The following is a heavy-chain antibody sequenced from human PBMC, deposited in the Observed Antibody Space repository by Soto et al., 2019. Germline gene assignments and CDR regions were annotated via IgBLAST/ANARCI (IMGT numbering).Heavy chain of an antibody. J-gene: IGHJ4*02. CDR1: GYTFTSYA. D-gene: IGHD6-19*01. V-gene: IGHV1-3*05. CDR3: ARSPGIAVADY. Sequence: QVQLVQSGAEEKKPGASVKVSCRASGYTFTSYAMHWVRQAPGQRLEWMGWINAGNGNTKYSQKFQGRVTITRDTSASTAYMELSSLRSEDTAVDYCARSPGIAVADYWGQGPLVTVSS. CDR2: INAGNGNT.